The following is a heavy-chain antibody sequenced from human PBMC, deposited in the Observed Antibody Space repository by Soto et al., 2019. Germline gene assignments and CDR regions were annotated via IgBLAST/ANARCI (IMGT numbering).Heavy chain of an antibody. CDR1: GGTFSSYR. D-gene: IGHD6-13*01. CDR2: IVPIYRTA. Sequence: SVNVSFTASGGTFSSYRINWVRQAPGQGLEWVGGIVPIYRTADYALKFQGRVTITADESARTSYMELRSLKSQDTAVYYCVRDSGAKLSSSWGQGTLVNVSS. CDR3: VRDSGAKLSSS. V-gene: IGHV1-69*13. J-gene: IGHJ4*02.